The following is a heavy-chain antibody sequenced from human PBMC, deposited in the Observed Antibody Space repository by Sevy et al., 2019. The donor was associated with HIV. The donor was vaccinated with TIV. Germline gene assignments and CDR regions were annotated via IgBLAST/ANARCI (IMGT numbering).Heavy chain of an antibody. V-gene: IGHV3-23*01. CDR2: VGSSGDTT. D-gene: IGHD6-19*01. CDR3: AKARSGWCLFDF. Sequence: GGSLRLSCEASGFTFTSFAMGWVRQAPGKGLEWVSSVGSSGDTTYYADSVQGRFTISRDNSRNTIYLQMDSLRADDTAVYYCAKARSGWCLFDFWGQGTLVTVSS. J-gene: IGHJ4*02. CDR1: GFTFTSFA.